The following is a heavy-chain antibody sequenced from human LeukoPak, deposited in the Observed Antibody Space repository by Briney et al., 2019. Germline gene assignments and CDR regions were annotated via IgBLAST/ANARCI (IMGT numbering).Heavy chain of an antibody. V-gene: IGHV4-59*08. CDR3: ARGFSPMYYDSSGSPNDAFDI. J-gene: IGHJ3*02. D-gene: IGHD3-22*01. CDR2: ISDIGSI. CDR1: GGSISSYY. Sequence: ASETLSLTCTVSGGSISSYYWSWIRQPPGKGLERIAYISDIGSINYNPSLKSRVTISLDTSKNQFSLKLSSVTAADTAVYYCARGFSPMYYDSSGSPNDAFDIWGQGTMVTVSS.